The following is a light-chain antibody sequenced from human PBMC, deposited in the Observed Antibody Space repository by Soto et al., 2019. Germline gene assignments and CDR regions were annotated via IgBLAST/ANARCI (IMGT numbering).Light chain of an antibody. V-gene: IGKV1-5*03. J-gene: IGKJ5*01. CDR2: KAS. CDR3: QQFSTSSIS. Sequence: DIQMTQSPSTLSASVGDRVTFTCRASESISDWLVWYHQKPGKAPKLLIYKASRLESGVPSRFSGSASGTEFTLTITSLPPDDYGTYYCQQFSTSSISFGPGTLLEIK. CDR1: ESISDW.